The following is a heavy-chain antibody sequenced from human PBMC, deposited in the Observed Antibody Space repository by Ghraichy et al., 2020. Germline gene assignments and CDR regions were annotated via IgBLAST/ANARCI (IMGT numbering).Heavy chain of an antibody. Sequence: VKVSCKASGGTFSSYAISWVRQAPGQGLEWMGGIIPIFGTANYAQKFQGRVTITADESTSTAYMELSSLRSEDTAVYYCARDLLRGTYYDFWSGYPSYYYYGMDVWGQGTTVTVSS. J-gene: IGHJ6*02. CDR3: ARDLLRGTYYDFWSGYPSYYYYGMDV. CDR2: IIPIFGTA. CDR1: GGTFSSYA. D-gene: IGHD3-3*01. V-gene: IGHV1-69*13.